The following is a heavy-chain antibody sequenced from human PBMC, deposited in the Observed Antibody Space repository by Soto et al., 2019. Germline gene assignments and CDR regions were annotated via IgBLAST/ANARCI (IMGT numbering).Heavy chain of an antibody. CDR3: ARSVVATNTFFDY. J-gene: IGHJ4*02. Sequence: GGSLRLSCAASGFTFSDYYMSWIRQAPGKGLEWVSYISSSGSTIYYADSVKGRFTISRDNAKNSLYLQMNSLRAEDTAVYYCARSVVATNTFFDYWGQGPLVTVSS. CDR1: GFTFSDYY. CDR2: ISSSGSTI. V-gene: IGHV3-11*01. D-gene: IGHD5-12*01.